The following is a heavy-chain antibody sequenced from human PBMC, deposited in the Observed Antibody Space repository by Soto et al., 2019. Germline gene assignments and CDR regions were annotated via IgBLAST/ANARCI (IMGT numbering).Heavy chain of an antibody. Sequence: GGSLRLSCAASGFTFRDYYMSWIRQAPGNGLEWVSYISSSGSTIYYAESVKGRFTISRDNAKNSLYLQMNSLRAEDTAVYYCARSDYGDHDAFDIWGQGTMVTVSS. CDR2: ISSSGSTI. CDR3: ARSDYGDHDAFDI. V-gene: IGHV3-11*01. D-gene: IGHD4-17*01. J-gene: IGHJ3*02. CDR1: GFTFRDYY.